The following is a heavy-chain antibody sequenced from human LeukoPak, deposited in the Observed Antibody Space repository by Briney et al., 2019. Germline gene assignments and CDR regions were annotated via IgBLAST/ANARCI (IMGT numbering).Heavy chain of an antibody. Sequence: PSETLSLTCTVSGGSISSYYWGWIRQPPGKGLEWIGSIYYSGSTYYNPSLKSRVTISVDTSKNQFSLKLSSVTAADTAVYYCARVEQQLVDYWGQGTLVTVSS. D-gene: IGHD6-13*01. J-gene: IGHJ4*02. CDR3: ARVEQQLVDY. CDR2: IYYSGST. V-gene: IGHV4-39*07. CDR1: GGSISSYY.